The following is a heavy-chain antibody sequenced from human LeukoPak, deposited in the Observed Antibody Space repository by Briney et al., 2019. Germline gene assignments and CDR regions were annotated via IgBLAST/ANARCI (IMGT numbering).Heavy chain of an antibody. CDR3: ARGGYYGSGNDFRFDP. V-gene: IGHV4-30-4*07. CDR1: GGSISSGGYS. Sequence: TSETLSLTCAVSGGSISSGGYSWSWIRQPPGKGLEWIGYIYYSGSTYYNPSLKSRVTISVETSKNQFSLKLKSVTAADTAVYYCARGGYYGSGNDFRFDPWGQGTLVTVSS. J-gene: IGHJ5*02. CDR2: IYYSGST. D-gene: IGHD3-10*01.